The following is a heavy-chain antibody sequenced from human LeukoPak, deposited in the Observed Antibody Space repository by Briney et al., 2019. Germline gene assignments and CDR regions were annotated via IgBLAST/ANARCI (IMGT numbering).Heavy chain of an antibody. CDR2: ISSSSSTI. CDR3: ARDDAFWRVDY. Sequence: AGGSLRLSCAASGFTFSSYSMNWVRQAPGKGLKWVSYISSSSSTIYYADSVKGRFTISRDNAKNSLYLQMNSLRAEDTAVYYCARDDAFWRVDYWGQGTLVTVSS. J-gene: IGHJ4*02. D-gene: IGHD3-3*01. V-gene: IGHV3-48*01. CDR1: GFTFSSYS.